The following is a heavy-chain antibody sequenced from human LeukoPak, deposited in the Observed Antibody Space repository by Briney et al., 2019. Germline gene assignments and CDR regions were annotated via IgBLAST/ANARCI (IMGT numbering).Heavy chain of an antibody. CDR3: ARDWWLLGNDAFDI. CDR2: VIPILGIA. J-gene: IGHJ3*02. V-gene: IGHV1-69*04. Sequence: SVKVSCKASGGTFSSYAISWVRQAPGQGLEWMGRVIPILGIANYAQKFQGRVTITADKSTSTAYMELSSLRSEDTAVYYCARDWWLLGNDAFDIWGQGTMVTVSS. D-gene: IGHD2-21*01. CDR1: GGTFSSYA.